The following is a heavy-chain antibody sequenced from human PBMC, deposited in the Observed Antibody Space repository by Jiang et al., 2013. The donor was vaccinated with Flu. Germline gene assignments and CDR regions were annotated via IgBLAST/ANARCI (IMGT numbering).Heavy chain of an antibody. Sequence: GSGLVKPSQTLSLTCTVSGESLTNDNYVWSWIRQPAGKGLEWIGRLDASGSTNYNPSLKSRVTITGDTSKNQFSLKVTSLIAADTAVYFCARGLRVAAGGFFDFWGRGTLVTVSS. J-gene: IGHJ4*02. CDR3: ARGLRVAAGGFFDF. V-gene: IGHV4-61*02. CDR1: GESLTNDNYV. CDR2: LDASGST. D-gene: IGHD6-13*01.